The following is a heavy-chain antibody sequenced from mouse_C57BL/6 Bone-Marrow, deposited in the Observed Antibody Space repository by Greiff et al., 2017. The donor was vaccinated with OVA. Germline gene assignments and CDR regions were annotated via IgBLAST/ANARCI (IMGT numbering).Heavy chain of an antibody. Sequence: DVMLVESGGGLVQSGRSLRLSCATSGFTFSDFYMEWVRQAPGKGLEWIAASRNKANDYTTEYSASVKGRFIVSRDTSQSILYLQMNALRAEDTAIYYCARDASWLNAMDYWGQGTSVTVSS. D-gene: IGHD2-2*01. CDR1: GFTFSDFY. J-gene: IGHJ4*01. CDR3: ARDASWLNAMDY. CDR2: SRNKANDYTT. V-gene: IGHV7-1*01.